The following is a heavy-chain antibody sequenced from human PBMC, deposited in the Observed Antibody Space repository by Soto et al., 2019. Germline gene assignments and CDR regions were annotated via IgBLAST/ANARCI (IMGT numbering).Heavy chain of an antibody. J-gene: IGHJ4*02. CDR3: ARALRVYDFWSGYPFDY. D-gene: IGHD3-3*01. CDR2: IYHSGST. Sequence: SETLSLTCAVSGGSISSSNWWSWVRQPPGKGLEWIGEIYHSGSTNYNPSLKSRVTISVDKSKNQFSLKLSSVTAADTAVYYCARALRVYDFWSGYPFDYWGQGTLVTVSS. CDR1: GGSISSSNW. V-gene: IGHV4-4*02.